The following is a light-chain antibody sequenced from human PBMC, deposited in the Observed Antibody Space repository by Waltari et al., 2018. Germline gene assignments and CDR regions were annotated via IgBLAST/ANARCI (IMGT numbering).Light chain of an antibody. CDR1: RSVHSGY. CDR3: EQYGTLPFN. V-gene: IGKV3-20*01. Sequence: EIVLTHSPGTLSLSPGQRATLSCRATRSVHSGYLAVHQQKPDQAHTLLISVTSSRATGIPDRFSVSGSGTDFNFIISRLETEDFAVYYCEQYGTLPFNFGGGPKVEMK. CDR2: VTS. J-gene: IGKJ4*01.